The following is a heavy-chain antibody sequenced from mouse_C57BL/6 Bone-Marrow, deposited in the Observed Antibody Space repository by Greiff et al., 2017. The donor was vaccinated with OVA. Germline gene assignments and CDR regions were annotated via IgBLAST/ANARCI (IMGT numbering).Heavy chain of an antibody. CDR2: ISDGGSYT. Sequence: EVQLVESGGGLVKPGGSLKLSCAASGFTFSSYAMSWVRQTPEKRLEWVATISDGGSYTYYPDNVKGRFTISRDNAKNNLYLQMSHLKSEDTAMYYCARAKGNYPFAYWGQGTLVTVSA. V-gene: IGHV5-4*01. CDR3: ARAKGNYPFAY. CDR1: GFTFSSYA. J-gene: IGHJ3*01. D-gene: IGHD2-1*01.